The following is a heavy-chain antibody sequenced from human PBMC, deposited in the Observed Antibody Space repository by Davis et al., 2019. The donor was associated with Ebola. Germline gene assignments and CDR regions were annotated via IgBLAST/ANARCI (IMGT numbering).Heavy chain of an antibody. CDR3: ARDLHSYESVFRLMGY. Sequence: GESLKISCAASGFTFSSYSMHWVRQAPGKGLEWVAVIWYDGSNKYYADSVKGRFTISRDNSKNTLYLQMNSLKTEDTAVYYCARDLHSYESVFRLMGYWGQGTLVTVSS. CDR2: IWYDGSNK. J-gene: IGHJ4*02. V-gene: IGHV3-33*01. CDR1: GFTFSSYS. D-gene: IGHD5-18*01.